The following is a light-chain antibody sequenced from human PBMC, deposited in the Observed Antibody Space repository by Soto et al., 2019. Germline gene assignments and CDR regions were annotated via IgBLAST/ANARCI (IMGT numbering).Light chain of an antibody. CDR2: DDS. CDR3: QVWDSSSEHYV. CDR1: DIGSKS. J-gene: IGLJ1*01. Sequence: SYELTQPPSVSVAPGQTARITCEGNDIGSKSVQWYQLKPGQAPVLVVYDDSARPSGVPERLSGSNSGNTATLTISRVEAGDEADFYCQVWDSSSEHYVFGTGTKATVL. V-gene: IGLV3-21*02.